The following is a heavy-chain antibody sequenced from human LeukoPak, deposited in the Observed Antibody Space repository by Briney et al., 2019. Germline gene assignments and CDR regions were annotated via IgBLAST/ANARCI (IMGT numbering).Heavy chain of an antibody. CDR1: GFTFSNAW. D-gene: IGHD2-15*01. V-gene: IGHV3-15*01. CDR2: IKSKTDGGTT. Sequence: GGSLRLSCAASGFTFSNAWMSWVRQAPGKGLEWVGRIKSKTDGGTTDYAAPVKGRFTISRDDSKNTLYLQMNNLKTEDTAVYYCTTTNRALPGYDAFDIWGQGTMVTVSS. J-gene: IGHJ3*02. CDR3: TTTNRALPGYDAFDI.